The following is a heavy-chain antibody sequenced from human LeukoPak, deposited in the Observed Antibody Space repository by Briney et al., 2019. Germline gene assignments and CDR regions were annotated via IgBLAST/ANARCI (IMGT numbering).Heavy chain of an antibody. CDR1: GGTFGSFA. Sequence: GASVKVSCKTSGGTFGSFAFGWVRQAPGHGLEWMGGIIPIFATTNYAQEFQGRVSITADEPTSTVYMEVTSLRSDDTVVYYCARGPPLTFDHTPEGYYHYYMDVWGKGTMVTISS. CDR2: IIPIFATT. D-gene: IGHD3-9*01. J-gene: IGHJ6*03. CDR3: ARGPPLTFDHTPEGYYHYYMDV. V-gene: IGHV1-69*13.